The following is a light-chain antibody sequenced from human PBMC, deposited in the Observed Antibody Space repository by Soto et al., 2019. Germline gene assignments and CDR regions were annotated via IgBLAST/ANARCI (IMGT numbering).Light chain of an antibody. Sequence: EIVMMQSPATLSVSPGERATLSCRASQSVRDNLAWYQQKPGQAPGLLIYGASIRATGIPARFSDSGSGTEFTLTISSLQSEDFAIYYCHQYNNWPLTFGPGTKVDIK. V-gene: IGKV3-15*01. CDR1: QSVRDN. J-gene: IGKJ3*01. CDR3: HQYNNWPLT. CDR2: GAS.